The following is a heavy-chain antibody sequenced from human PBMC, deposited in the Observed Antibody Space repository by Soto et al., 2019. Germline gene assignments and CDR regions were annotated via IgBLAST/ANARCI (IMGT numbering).Heavy chain of an antibody. V-gene: IGHV1-58*02. CDR3: ATYSSGQKRADY. D-gene: IGHD6-19*01. J-gene: IGHJ4*02. CDR1: GFTFTSSA. Sequence: ASVKVSCKASGFTFTSSAMQWVRQARGQRLEWIGWIVVGSGNTNYAQKFQERVTITRDMSTSTAYMELSSLRSEDTAVYYCATYSSGQKRADYWGQGTXVTVSS. CDR2: IVVGSGNT.